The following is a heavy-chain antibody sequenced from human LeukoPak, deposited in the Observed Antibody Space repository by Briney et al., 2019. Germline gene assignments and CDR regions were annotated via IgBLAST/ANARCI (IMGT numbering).Heavy chain of an antibody. CDR3: AKGDYYDILNPIYYYCGMDV. V-gene: IGHV3-23*01. Sequence: GGSLRLSCAASGFTFSSYAMSWVRQAPGKGLEWVSAISGSGGSTYYADSVKGRFTISRDNSKNTLYLQMNSLRAEDTAVYYCAKGDYYDILNPIYYYCGMDVWGQGTTVTVSS. CDR1: GFTFSSYA. J-gene: IGHJ6*02. D-gene: IGHD3-9*01. CDR2: ISGSGGST.